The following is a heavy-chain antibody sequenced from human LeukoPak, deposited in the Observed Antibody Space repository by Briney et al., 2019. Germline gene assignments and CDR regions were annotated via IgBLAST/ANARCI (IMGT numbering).Heavy chain of an antibody. J-gene: IGHJ4*02. CDR3: ARAPLFDY. V-gene: IGHV4-39*07. Sequence: SETLSLTCTVSGGSISSSSYYWGWIRQPPGKGLEWIGSIYYSGSTYYNPSLKSRVTISVDTSKNQFSLKLSSVTAADTAVYYCARAPLFDYWGQGTLVTVSS. CDR1: GGSISSSSYY. CDR2: IYYSGST.